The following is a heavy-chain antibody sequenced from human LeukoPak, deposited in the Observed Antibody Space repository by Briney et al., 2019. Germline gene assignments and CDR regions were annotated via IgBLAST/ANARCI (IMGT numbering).Heavy chain of an antibody. Sequence: GGSLRLSCAASGFTFSSYAMHWVRQAPGKGLEYVSAISSNGGSTYYANSVKGRFTISRDNSKNTLFLQMNSLRADDTAIYYCAKRDFWGQGTLVTVSS. CDR2: ISSNGGST. CDR3: AKRDF. V-gene: IGHV3-64*01. CDR1: GFTFSSYA. J-gene: IGHJ4*02.